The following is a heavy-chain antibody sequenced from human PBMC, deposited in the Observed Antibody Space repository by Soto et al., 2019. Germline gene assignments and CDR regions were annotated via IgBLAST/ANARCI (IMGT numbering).Heavy chain of an antibody. Sequence: SETLSLTCTVSGDSISSGGSYWNWIRQRPGKGLEWMGYIFYSGSFYYTPSLRGRVMMSADTSKNQFYLRLSSVTAADTAVYYCARLQQWRDPDAFDIWGQGTMVTVSS. D-gene: IGHD6-19*01. CDR2: IFYSGSF. CDR1: GDSISSGGSY. CDR3: ARLQQWRDPDAFDI. V-gene: IGHV4-31*03. J-gene: IGHJ3*02.